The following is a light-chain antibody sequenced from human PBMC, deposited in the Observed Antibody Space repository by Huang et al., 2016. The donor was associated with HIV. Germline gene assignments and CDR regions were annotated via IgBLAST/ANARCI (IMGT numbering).Light chain of an antibody. CDR1: QGIRTD. CDR2: AAS. CDR3: LQDYGYPRT. V-gene: IGKV1-6*01. Sequence: AIQMTQSPSSLSASVGDRVTITCRASQGIRTDLGWYQQKPGKAPKLLIYAASNLQSGVPSRFSGSGSGTDFTLTISSLQTEDFATYYCLQDYGYPRTFGQGTKVEIK. J-gene: IGKJ1*01.